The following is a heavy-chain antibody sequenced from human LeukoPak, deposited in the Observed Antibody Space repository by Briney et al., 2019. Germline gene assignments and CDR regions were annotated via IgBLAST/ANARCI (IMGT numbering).Heavy chain of an antibody. J-gene: IGHJ4*02. D-gene: IGHD5-12*01. CDR1: GVSISSYY. CDR3: ARATGYSGYDYRYYFDY. V-gene: IGHV4-59*01. Sequence: PSETLSLTCTVSGVSISSYYWSWIRQPPGKGLEWIGYIYYSGSTNYNPFLKSRVTISVDTSKNQFSLKLSSVTAADTAVYYCARATGYSGYDYRYYFDYWGQGTLVTVSS. CDR2: IYYSGST.